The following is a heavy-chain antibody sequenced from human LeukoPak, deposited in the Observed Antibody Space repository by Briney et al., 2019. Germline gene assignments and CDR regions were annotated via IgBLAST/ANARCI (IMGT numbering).Heavy chain of an antibody. J-gene: IGHJ4*02. D-gene: IGHD5-24*01. V-gene: IGHV3-48*03. Sequence: PGGSLRLSCAASGFTFSSYEMNWVRQAPGKGLEWVSYISSSGSTIYYAGSVRGRSTISRDNAKNSLYLQMNSLRTEDTAVYYCAREMATTKIDYWGQGTLVTVSS. CDR3: AREMATTKIDY. CDR1: GFTFSSYE. CDR2: ISSSGSTI.